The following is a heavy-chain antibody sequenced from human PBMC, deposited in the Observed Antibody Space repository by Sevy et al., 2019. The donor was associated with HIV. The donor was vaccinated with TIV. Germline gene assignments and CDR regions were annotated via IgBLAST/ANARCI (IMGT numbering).Heavy chain of an antibody. CDR2: ISYDERDI. J-gene: IGHJ4*02. D-gene: IGHD2-21*01. CDR3: ARRDVNHQFLLDY. CDR1: GFTFHDYA. V-gene: IGHV3-30*03. Sequence: GGSLRLSCAASGFTFHDYAMHWVRQPPGKGLEWLSYISYDERDIYYLDSVRGRFSVSRDNSKQTLFLQMDSLGPEDTAIYYCARRDVNHQFLLDYWGQGILVTVSS.